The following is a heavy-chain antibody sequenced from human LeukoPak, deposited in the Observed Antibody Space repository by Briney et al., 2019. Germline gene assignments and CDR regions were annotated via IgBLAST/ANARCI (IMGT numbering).Heavy chain of an antibody. CDR1: GFTFDDYA. V-gene: IGHV3-43D*03. J-gene: IGHJ4*02. CDR2: ISWDGGNT. D-gene: IGHD6-13*01. CDR3: AKDIRGSTSWYGLDY. Sequence: GGSLRLSCAASGFTFDDYAMHWVRQAPGKGLEWVSLISWDGGNTYYADSVKGRFTISRDNSKNSLYLQMNSLRAEDTALYYCAKDIRGSTSWYGLDYWGQGTLVTVSS.